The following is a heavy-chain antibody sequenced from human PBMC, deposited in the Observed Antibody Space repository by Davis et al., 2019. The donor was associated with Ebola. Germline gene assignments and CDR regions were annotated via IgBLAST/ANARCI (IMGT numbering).Heavy chain of an antibody. D-gene: IGHD1-26*01. J-gene: IGHJ4*02. CDR3: ARVRRGGSSAS. V-gene: IGHV1-69*04. CDR1: GGTFSSYA. Sequence: AASVKVSCKASGGTFSSYAISWVRQAPGQGLEWMGRIIPILGIANYAQKLQGRVTMTTDTSTSTAYMELRSLRSDDTAVYYCARVRRGGSSASWGQGTLVTVSS. CDR2: IIPILGIA.